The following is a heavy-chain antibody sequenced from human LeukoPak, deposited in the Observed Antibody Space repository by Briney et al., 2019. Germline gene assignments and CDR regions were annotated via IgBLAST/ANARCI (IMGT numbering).Heavy chain of an antibody. J-gene: IGHJ5*02. D-gene: IGHD3-22*01. CDR3: ARHRDYYYDSSGPFGWFDP. Sequence: SETLSLTCTVSGGSISSGGYYWGWIRQPPGKGLEWIGSIYYSGSTYYNPSLKSRVTISVDTSKNQFSLKLSSVTAADTAVYYCARHRDYYYDSSGPFGWFDPWGQGTLVTVSS. CDR1: GGSISSGGYY. V-gene: IGHV4-39*01. CDR2: IYYSGST.